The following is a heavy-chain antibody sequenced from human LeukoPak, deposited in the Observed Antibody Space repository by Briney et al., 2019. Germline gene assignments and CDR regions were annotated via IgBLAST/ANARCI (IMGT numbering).Heavy chain of an antibody. J-gene: IGHJ4*02. CDR1: GLTFSTFW. Sequence: GGSLRLSCAASGLTFSTFWMHWVRQVPGKGLVWVSHINSDESRTNYADSVKGRFTISRDNAKNTLYLHMNSLRAEDTAVYYCTANYNYWGQGTLVTVSS. CDR2: INSDESRT. D-gene: IGHD3-10*01. V-gene: IGHV3-74*01. CDR3: TANYNY.